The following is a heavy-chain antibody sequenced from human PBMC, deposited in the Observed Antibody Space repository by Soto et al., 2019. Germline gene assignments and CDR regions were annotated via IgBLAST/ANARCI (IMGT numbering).Heavy chain of an antibody. D-gene: IGHD2-2*01. Sequence: ASEKVSCKSSGYTFTSYGIIWVRQAPGQGLEWMGWINPSGGSTSYAQKFQGRVTMTRDTSTSTVYMELSSLRSEDTAVYYCAREGYYQDFDYWGQGTLVTVSS. CDR3: AREGYYQDFDY. CDR1: GYTFTSYG. CDR2: INPSGGST. J-gene: IGHJ4*02. V-gene: IGHV1-46*01.